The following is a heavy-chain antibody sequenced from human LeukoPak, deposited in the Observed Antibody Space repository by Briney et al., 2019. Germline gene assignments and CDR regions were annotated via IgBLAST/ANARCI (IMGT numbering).Heavy chain of an antibody. CDR2: TYYRSKWYN. J-gene: IGHJ6*03. Sequence: SQTLSLTCAISGDSVSSNSAAWNWIRQSPSRGLEWLGRTYYRSKWYNDYAVSVKSRITINPDTSKNQFSLQLNSVTPEDTAVYYCARGYYDFWSGYYPPYYYYYMDVWGKGTTVTVSS. CDR1: GDSVSSNSAA. D-gene: IGHD3-3*01. CDR3: ARGYYDFWSGYYPPYYYYYMDV. V-gene: IGHV6-1*01.